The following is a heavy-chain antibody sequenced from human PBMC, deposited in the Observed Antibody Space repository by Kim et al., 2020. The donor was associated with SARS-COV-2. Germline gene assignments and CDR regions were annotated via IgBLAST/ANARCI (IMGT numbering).Heavy chain of an antibody. J-gene: IGHJ5*02. CDR1: GFTFSSFA. V-gene: IGHV3-23*01. CDR3: AKDLSLLPNWFDP. CDR2: ISGSGSSP. Sequence: GGSLRHSCATSGFTFSSFAMNWVRQAPGKGLEWVSAISGSGSSPYYAASVEGWFNISRDNSKNMVYLQMNSLRDEDTAVYYCAKDLSLLPNWFDPWGQGT. D-gene: IGHD2-15*01.